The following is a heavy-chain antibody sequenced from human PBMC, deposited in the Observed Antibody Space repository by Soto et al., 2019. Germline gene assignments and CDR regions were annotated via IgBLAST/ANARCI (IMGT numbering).Heavy chain of an antibody. J-gene: IGHJ4*01. CDR3: ARGAYTSGCIFNC. CDR1: GFTFSSYW. V-gene: IGHV3-7*01. D-gene: IGHD6-19*01. CDR2: IKQDGSEK. Sequence: GGSLRLSCAASGFTFSSYWMSWVRQAPGKGLEWVANIKQDGSEKYYVDSVKGRFTLSRDNAKNSLQLQMNSLGDEDTAIYFCARGAYTSGCIFNCWGQGPLFAVAS.